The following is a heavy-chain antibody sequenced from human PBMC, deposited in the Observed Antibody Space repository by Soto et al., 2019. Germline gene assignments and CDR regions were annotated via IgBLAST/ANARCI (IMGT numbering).Heavy chain of an antibody. J-gene: IGHJ5*02. CDR2: IYHSGST. D-gene: IGHD3-16*01. Sequence: QLQLQESGSGLVKPSQTLSLTCAVSGGSISSGGYSWSWIRQPPGKGLEWIGYIYHSGSTYYNPSLKSRVTISVDTSKNQFSLKLSSVTAADTAVYYCARDLGGPEGAFDPWGQGTLVTVSS. CDR1: GGSISSGGYS. CDR3: ARDLGGPEGAFDP. V-gene: IGHV4-30-2*01.